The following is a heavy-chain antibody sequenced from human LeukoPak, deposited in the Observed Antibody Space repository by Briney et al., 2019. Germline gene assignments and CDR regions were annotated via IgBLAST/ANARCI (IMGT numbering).Heavy chain of an antibody. Sequence: GGSLRLSCAASGFTLSTYWMHWVRQAPGKGLVWVSRINSDGTTTTYADSVKGRFTISRDNAKNTLYLQMNSLRAEDTAVYYCAKLDGYNYFDYWGQGTLVTVSS. D-gene: IGHD5-24*01. CDR1: GFTLSTYW. J-gene: IGHJ4*02. CDR3: AKLDGYNYFDY. CDR2: INSDGTTT. V-gene: IGHV3-74*01.